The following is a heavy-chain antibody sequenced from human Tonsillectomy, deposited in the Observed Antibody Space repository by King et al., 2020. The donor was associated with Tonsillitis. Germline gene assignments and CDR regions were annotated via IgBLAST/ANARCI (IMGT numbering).Heavy chain of an antibody. J-gene: IGHJ4*02. CDR3: AKVILSSLKADVWGSYPGPFDY. V-gene: IGHV3-20*04. Sequence: VQLVESGGGVIRPGGSLRLSCAASGFTFHDYGMSWVRQAPGKGLEWVSGINWNGGSTGYADSVKGRFTISRDNAKNSLYLQMNSLRAEDTALYYCAKVILSSLKADVWGSYPGPFDYWGQGTLVTVSS. CDR2: INWNGGST. CDR1: GFTFHDYG. D-gene: IGHD3-16*01.